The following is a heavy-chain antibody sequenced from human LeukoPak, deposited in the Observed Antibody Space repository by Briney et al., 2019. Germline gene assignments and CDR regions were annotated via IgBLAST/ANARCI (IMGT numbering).Heavy chain of an antibody. Sequence: GGSLRLSCAASGFTFSSYAMYWVRQAPGKGLEWVGFIRSKAYGGTTEYAASVKGRFTISRDDSKSIAYLQMNSLKTEDTAVYYCTRVAGWLQFSDYWGQGTLVTVSS. CDR2: IRSKAYGGTT. J-gene: IGHJ4*02. CDR1: GFTFSSYA. D-gene: IGHD5-24*01. V-gene: IGHV3-49*04. CDR3: TRVAGWLQFSDY.